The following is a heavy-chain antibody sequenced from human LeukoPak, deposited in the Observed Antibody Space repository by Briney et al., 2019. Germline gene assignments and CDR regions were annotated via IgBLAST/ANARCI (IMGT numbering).Heavy chain of an antibody. Sequence: SETLSLTCSVSGYSISSGYYWGWIRQPPGKGLEWIGNIFQSGGTSYNPSLKSRVTMSVDTSKNQFSLKLSSVTAADTAVYYCARDSGPFDLWGQGTLVTVSS. CDR3: ARDSGPFDL. J-gene: IGHJ4*02. V-gene: IGHV4-38-2*02. CDR2: IFQSGGT. D-gene: IGHD3-10*01. CDR1: GYSISSGYY.